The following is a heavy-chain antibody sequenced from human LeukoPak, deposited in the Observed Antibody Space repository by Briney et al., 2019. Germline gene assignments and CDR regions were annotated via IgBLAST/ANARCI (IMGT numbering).Heavy chain of an antibody. J-gene: IGHJ4*02. CDR3: ARRESGVQDY. V-gene: IGHV4-34*01. CDR2: INHSGST. D-gene: IGHD2-8*01. CDR1: GGSFSGYY. Sequence: PSETLSLTCAVYGGSFSGYYWSWIRQPPGKGLEWIGEINHSGSTNYNPSLKSRVTISVDTSKNQFSLKLSSVTAADTAVYYCARRESGVQDYWGQGTLVTVSS.